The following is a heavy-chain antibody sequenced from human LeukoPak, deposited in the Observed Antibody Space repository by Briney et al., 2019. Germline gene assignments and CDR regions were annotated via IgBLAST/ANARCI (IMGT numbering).Heavy chain of an antibody. V-gene: IGHV1-69*13. J-gene: IGHJ3*02. CDR2: IIPIFGTA. D-gene: IGHD6-13*01. Sequence: GASVKVSCKASGGTFSSYAISWVRQAPGQGLEWMGGIIPIFGTANYAQKFQGRVTITADESTSTAYMELSGLRSEDTAVYYCARVPGGTQSSIWGQGTMVTVSS. CDR3: ARVPGGTQSSI. CDR1: GGTFSSYA.